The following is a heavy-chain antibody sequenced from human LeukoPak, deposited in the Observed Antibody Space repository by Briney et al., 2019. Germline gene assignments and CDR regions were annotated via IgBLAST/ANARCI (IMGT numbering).Heavy chain of an antibody. CDR3: ARHAKAYGSSCDY. CDR1: GYNFISYW. V-gene: IGHV5-10-1*01. J-gene: IGHJ4*02. D-gene: IGHD6-13*01. Sequence: GESLKISCKGSGYNFISYWIGWVRQMPGKGLEWMGRIDPSDSYTNYSPSFQGHVTISADKSFSTAYLQWTSLKASDTAMYYCARHAKAYGSSCDYWGQGTLVTVSS. CDR2: IDPSDSYT.